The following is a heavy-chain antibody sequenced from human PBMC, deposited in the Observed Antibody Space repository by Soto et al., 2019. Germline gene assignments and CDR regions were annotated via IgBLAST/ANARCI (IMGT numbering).Heavy chain of an antibody. CDR3: ARARGQRPDLVVPAAMMSGEADY. D-gene: IGHD2-2*01. V-gene: IGHV1-18*01. CDR2: ISAYNGNT. Sequence: ASVKVSCKASGYTFTSYGISWVRQAPGQGLEWMGWISAYNGNTSYAQKLQGRVTMTTDTSTSTAYMELRSLRSDDTAVYYCARARGQRPDLVVPAAMMSGEADYWGQGTLVTVSS. J-gene: IGHJ4*02. CDR1: GYTFTSYG.